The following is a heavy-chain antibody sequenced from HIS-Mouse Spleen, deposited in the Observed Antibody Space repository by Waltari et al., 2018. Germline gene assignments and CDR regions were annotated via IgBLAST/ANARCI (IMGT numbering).Heavy chain of an antibody. J-gene: IGHJ5*02. V-gene: IGHV3-33*01. CDR1: GFTFSSYG. CDR3: ARDTGSSSWYWFDP. D-gene: IGHD6-13*01. Sequence: QVQLVESGGGVVQPGRSLRLSCAASGFTFSSYGMHWVRQAPGKGLEWVAVIWYDGSKKYYADSGKGRVTISRDNSKNTLYLQMNSLRAEDTAVYYCARDTGSSSWYWFDPWGQGTLVTVSS. CDR2: IWYDGSKK.